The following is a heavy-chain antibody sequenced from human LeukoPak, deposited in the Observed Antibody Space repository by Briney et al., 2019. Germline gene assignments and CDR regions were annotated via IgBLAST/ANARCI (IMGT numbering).Heavy chain of an antibody. Sequence: GGSLRLSCAASGFTFTTYWMSWVRQAPGKGLEWVANIKQDGSEKYYVDAVKGRFTISRDNAKNSLYLQMNSLRAEDTAVYYCAKSSPPPLRYWGQGTLVTVSS. CDR2: IKQDGSEK. CDR1: GFTFTTYW. CDR3: AKSSPPPLRY. V-gene: IGHV3-7*01. J-gene: IGHJ4*02.